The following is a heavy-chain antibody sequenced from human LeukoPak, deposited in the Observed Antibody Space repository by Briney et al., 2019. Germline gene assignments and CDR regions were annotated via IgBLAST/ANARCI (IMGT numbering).Heavy chain of an antibody. Sequence: SETLSLTCAVSGGPISSGGYSWSWIRQPPGKGLEWIGYIYHSGSTYYNPSLKSRVTISVDRSKNQFSLKLSSVTAADTAVYYCARDRGMATAAFDIWGQGTMVTVSS. CDR1: GGPISSGGYS. D-gene: IGHD5-12*01. V-gene: IGHV4-30-2*01. CDR3: ARDRGMATAAFDI. CDR2: IYHSGST. J-gene: IGHJ3*02.